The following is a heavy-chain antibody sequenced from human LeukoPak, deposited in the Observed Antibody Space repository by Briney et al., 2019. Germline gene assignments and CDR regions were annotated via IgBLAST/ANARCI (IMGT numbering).Heavy chain of an antibody. D-gene: IGHD3-3*01. CDR1: GGTFSSYA. CDR3: ARRYRSSLEWLARLPDY. V-gene: IGHV1-69*13. J-gene: IGHJ4*02. Sequence: ASVKVSCKASGGTFSSYAISWVRQAPGQGLEWMGGIIPIFGTANYAQKFQGRVTITADESTSTAYMELSSLRSEDTAVYYCARRYRSSLEWLARLPDYWGQGTLVTVSS. CDR2: IIPIFGTA.